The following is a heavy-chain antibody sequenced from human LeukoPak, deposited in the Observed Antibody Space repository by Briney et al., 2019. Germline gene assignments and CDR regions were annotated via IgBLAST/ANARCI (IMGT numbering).Heavy chain of an antibody. Sequence: PGGSLRLSCAASGFTFSSYAMSWVRQAPGKGLEWVSTISGSGGSTYYADSVKGRFTISRDNAKNSLYLQMNSLRAEDTAVYYCARGPGYSSSWFEYFQHWGQGTLVTVSS. CDR2: ISGSGGST. J-gene: IGHJ1*01. V-gene: IGHV3-23*01. D-gene: IGHD6-13*01. CDR1: GFTFSSYA. CDR3: ARGPGYSSSWFEYFQH.